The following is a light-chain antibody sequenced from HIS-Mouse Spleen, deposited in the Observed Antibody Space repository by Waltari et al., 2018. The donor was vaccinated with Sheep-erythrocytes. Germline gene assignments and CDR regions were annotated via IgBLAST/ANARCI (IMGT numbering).Light chain of an antibody. V-gene: IGLV1-47*01. CDR2: RNN. J-gene: IGLJ3*02. Sequence: QSVLTQPPSASGTPGQRVPISCSGSSSNIGSNAVDCYQQLPGTAPTLLIYRNNQRPSGVPDRFSGSKSGTSASLAISGLRSEDEADYYCAAWDDSLSGPVFGGGTKLTVL. CDR1: SSNIGSNA. CDR3: AAWDDSLSGPV.